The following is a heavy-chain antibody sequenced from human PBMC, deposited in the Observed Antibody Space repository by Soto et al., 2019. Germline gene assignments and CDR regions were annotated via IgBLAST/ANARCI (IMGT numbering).Heavy chain of an antibody. V-gene: IGHV4-39*01. CDR1: GGSISSGSYF. J-gene: IGHJ5*02. CDR2: IYYTGST. CDR3: ATISGNHIDWYDP. D-gene: IGHD3-10*01. Sequence: SETLSLTCSVSGGSISSGSYFWGWIRQPPGKGLEWIATIYYTGSTSYNPSLKSRVTISVDTSKNQFSLRLSSVTAADTAVYYCATISGNHIDWYDPWGQGTLVTVSS.